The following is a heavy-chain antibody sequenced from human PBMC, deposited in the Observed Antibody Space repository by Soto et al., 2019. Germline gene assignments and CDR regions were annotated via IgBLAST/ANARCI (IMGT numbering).Heavy chain of an antibody. Sequence: GASVKVSCKASGYTFTSYGISWVRQAPGQGLEWMGWISAYNGNTNYAQKLQGRVTMTTDTSTSTAYMELRSLRSDDTAVYYCARDLRYCSGGSCYSGDNWLDSWGQGTLVTVSS. CDR3: ARDLRYCSGGSCYSGDNWLDS. CDR1: GYTFTSYG. D-gene: IGHD2-15*01. CDR2: ISAYNGNT. J-gene: IGHJ5*01. V-gene: IGHV1-18*01.